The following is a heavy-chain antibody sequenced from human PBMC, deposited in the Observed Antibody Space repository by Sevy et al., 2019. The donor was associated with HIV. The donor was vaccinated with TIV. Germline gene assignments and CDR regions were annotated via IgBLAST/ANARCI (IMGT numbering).Heavy chain of an antibody. CDR3: ARVENLEWSPNSPDYFDY. D-gene: IGHD3-3*01. CDR2: ISSSGSTI. CDR1: GFTFSDYY. Sequence: GGSLRLSCAASGFTFSDYYMTWIRQAPGKGLEWVSYISSSGSTISNADFVKGRFTISRDNAKNSLSLQMNSLRAEDTAVYYCARVENLEWSPNSPDYFDYWGQGTLVTVSS. J-gene: IGHJ4*02. V-gene: IGHV3-11*01.